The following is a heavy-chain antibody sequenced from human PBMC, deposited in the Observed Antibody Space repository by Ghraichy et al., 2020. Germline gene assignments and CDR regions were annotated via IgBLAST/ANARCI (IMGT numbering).Heavy chain of an antibody. J-gene: IGHJ6*02. CDR1: GFTFSSYS. V-gene: IGHV3-48*02. CDR3: ARGSRVVRFFYYDGMDV. Sequence: GGSLRLSCVGSGFTFSSYSLNWVRLSPGKGLEWVSYITSSSRTVWYADSVKGRFTISRDNAQNSLYLQMNSLRDEDTALYYCARGSRVVRFFYYDGMDVWGQGTTVTVSS. CDR2: ITSSSRTV. D-gene: IGHD2-21*01.